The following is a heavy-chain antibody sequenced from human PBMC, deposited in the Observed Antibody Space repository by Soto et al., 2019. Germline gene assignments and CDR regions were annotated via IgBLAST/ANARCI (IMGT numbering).Heavy chain of an antibody. CDR2: ISGSGGST. CDR1: GFTFSSYA. CDR3: AKDARSSGYMLDAFDN. J-gene: IGHJ3*02. D-gene: IGHD3-22*01. Sequence: EVQLLESGGGLVQPGGSLRLSCAASGFTFSSYAMSWVRQAPGKGLEWVSAISGSGGSTYYADSVKGRFTISRDNSKNTLYLQMNSQRAEDTAVYYCAKDARSSGYMLDAFDNWGQGTMVTVSS. V-gene: IGHV3-23*01.